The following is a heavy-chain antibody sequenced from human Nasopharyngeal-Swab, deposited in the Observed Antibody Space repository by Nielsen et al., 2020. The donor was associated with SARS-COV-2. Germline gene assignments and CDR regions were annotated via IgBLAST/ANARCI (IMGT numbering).Heavy chain of an antibody. Sequence: SETLSLTCTVSVGSISSSTYYWAWIRQPPGKGLEGIGSIYYGGSTYYNPSLKSRVTISVDTSKNQFSLKLSSVTAADTAVYYCATLSSSWYEYYFDYWGQGTLVTVSS. J-gene: IGHJ4*02. V-gene: IGHV4-39*01. CDR1: VGSISSSTYY. CDR3: ATLSSSWYEYYFDY. D-gene: IGHD6-13*01. CDR2: IYYGGST.